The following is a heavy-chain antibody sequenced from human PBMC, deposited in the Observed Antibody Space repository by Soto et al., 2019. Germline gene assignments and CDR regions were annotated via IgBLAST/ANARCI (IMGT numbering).Heavy chain of an antibody. Sequence: PGGSLRLSCAASGFPFSTSDMNWVRQAPGKGLEWVSIISGTSDAAYYAESVKGRFTSSRDNSKNTLYLQMNSPRAEDTAVYYCGKYSGSYPVYNGMNVWGQGTTVTVSS. V-gene: IGHV3-23*01. J-gene: IGHJ6*02. CDR1: GFPFSTSD. D-gene: IGHD1-26*01. CDR2: ISGTSDAA. CDR3: GKYSGSYPVYNGMNV.